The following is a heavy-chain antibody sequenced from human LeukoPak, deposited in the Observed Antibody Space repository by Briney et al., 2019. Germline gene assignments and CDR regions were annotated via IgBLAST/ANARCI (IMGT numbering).Heavy chain of an antibody. CDR3: AKTLGFTSSWSSTGALDY. J-gene: IGHJ4*02. D-gene: IGHD6-13*01. V-gene: IGHV3-23*01. CDR2: ISGSGSST. Sequence: GGSLRLSCAASGFTFSSYEMNWVRQAPGKGLEWVSAISGSGSSTYYADSVKGRFTISRDNSRNTLYLQMNSLRAEDTAVYYCAKTLGFTSSWSSTGALDYWGQGTLVTVSS. CDR1: GFTFSSYE.